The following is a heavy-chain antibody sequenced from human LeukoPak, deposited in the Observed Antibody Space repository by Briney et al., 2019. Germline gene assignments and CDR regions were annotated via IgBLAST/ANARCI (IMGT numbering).Heavy chain of an antibody. CDR2: IYYSGST. V-gene: IGHV4-59*01. Sequence: SETLSLTCTVSGGSISSYYWSWIRQPPGKGLEWIWYIYYSGSTNYNPSLKSRVTISVDTSKNQFSLKLSSVTAADTAVYYCARVALLAGTYYFDYWGQGTLVTVSS. J-gene: IGHJ4*02. CDR3: ARVALLAGTYYFDY. D-gene: IGHD1-1*01. CDR1: GGSISSYY.